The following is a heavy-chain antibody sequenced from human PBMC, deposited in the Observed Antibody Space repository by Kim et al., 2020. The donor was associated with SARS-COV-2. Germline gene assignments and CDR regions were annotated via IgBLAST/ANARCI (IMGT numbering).Heavy chain of an antibody. V-gene: IGHV4-59*01. J-gene: IGHJ4*02. Sequence: NYNPSLRKRVTISVDTSKNQFSMKLSSVTAADTAVYYCARDVGNSLAFDYWGQGTLVTVSS. CDR3: ARDVGNSLAFDY. D-gene: IGHD1-26*01.